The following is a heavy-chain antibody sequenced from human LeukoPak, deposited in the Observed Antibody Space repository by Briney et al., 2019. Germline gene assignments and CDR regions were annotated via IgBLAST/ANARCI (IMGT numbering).Heavy chain of an antibody. D-gene: IGHD3-22*01. V-gene: IGHV3-48*04. Sequence: PGGSLRLSCAASGFTLRNYNMDWVRQAPGKGLEWLSFISGNSRTIYHAGSVKGRFAISRDNAKNSLYLQMNSLRAEDTALYYCAREVSEGFDFWGQGTLVTVSS. CDR2: ISGNSRTI. J-gene: IGHJ4*02. CDR3: AREVSEGFDF. CDR1: GFTLRNYN.